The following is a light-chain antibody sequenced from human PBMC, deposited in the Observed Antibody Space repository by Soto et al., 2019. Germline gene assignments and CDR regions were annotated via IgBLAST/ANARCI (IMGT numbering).Light chain of an antibody. CDR1: SSDVVSYNL. V-gene: IGLV2-23*02. Sequence: QSALTQPASVSGSPGQSITISCTGTSSDVVSYNLVSWYQQHPGKAPKLMIYEVSKRPSGVSNRFSGSKSGNTASLTISGLQAEDEADYYCCSYAGSSISYVFGTGTKVTVL. CDR3: CSYAGSSISYV. J-gene: IGLJ1*01. CDR2: EVS.